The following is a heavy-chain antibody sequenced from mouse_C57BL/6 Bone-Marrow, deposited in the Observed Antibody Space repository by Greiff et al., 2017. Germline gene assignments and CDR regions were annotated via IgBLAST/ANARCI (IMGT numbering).Heavy chain of an antibody. V-gene: IGHV1-55*01. CDR3: ARDYYGNFYFDY. D-gene: IGHD2-1*01. J-gene: IGHJ2*01. Sequence: QVQLHQPGAELVKPGASVKMSCKASGYTFPSYWITWVKQRPGQGLGWIGDIYPGSGSTTYNEKFKSKATRPVDTSSSTAYMQLSSLPSEDSAVYYGARDYYGNFYFDYWGQGTTLTVSS. CDR2: IYPGSGST. CDR1: GYTFPSYW.